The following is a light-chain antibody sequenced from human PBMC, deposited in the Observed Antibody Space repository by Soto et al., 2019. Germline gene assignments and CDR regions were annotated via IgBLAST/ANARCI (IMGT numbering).Light chain of an antibody. CDR1: SSDIGGYNY. J-gene: IGLJ3*02. CDR2: EVS. V-gene: IGLV2-14*03. CDR3: SSYTRSTTWV. Sequence: QSALTQPASVSGSPGQSITISCTGTSSDIGGYNYVSWYQQHPGKAPKLMICEVSNRPSGVSNRFSGSKSGNTASLTISGLRAEDEADYSCSSYTRSTTWVFGGGTKLTVL.